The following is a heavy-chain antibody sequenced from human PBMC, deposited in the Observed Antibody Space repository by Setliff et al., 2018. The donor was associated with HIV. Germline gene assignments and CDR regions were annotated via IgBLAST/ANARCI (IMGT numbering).Heavy chain of an antibody. V-gene: IGHV4-34*01. Sequence: SETLSLTCAVYGGSFNDYYWTWIRQPPGKGLERIGEIDHSGSTKYHASLKSRVTISADTSKDQFSLKLTSVTAADTAVYYCARGRMGYYGSGSYLPWGQGMLVTVSS. CDR1: GGSFNDYY. D-gene: IGHD3-10*01. CDR2: IDHSGST. J-gene: IGHJ5*02. CDR3: ARGRMGYYGSGSYLP.